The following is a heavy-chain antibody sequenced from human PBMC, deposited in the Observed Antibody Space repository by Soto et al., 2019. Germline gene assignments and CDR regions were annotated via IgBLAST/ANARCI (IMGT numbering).Heavy chain of an antibody. CDR1: VFTFSDYY. CDR3: ARAGYEGAFDI. V-gene: IGHV3-11*01. J-gene: IGHJ3*02. D-gene: IGHD2-2*01. Sequence: GGSLRLSCASSVFTFSDYYMSCIRQSPGKWLEWVSYISSSGSTIYYADSVKGRFTISRDNAKNSLYLQMNSLRAEDTAVYYCARAGYEGAFDIWGQGTMVTVSS. CDR2: ISSSGSTI.